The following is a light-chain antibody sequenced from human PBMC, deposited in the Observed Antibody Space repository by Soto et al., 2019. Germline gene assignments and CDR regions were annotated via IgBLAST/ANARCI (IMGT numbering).Light chain of an antibody. CDR3: QGYDSSPLLT. CDR1: QSVSSSY. CDR2: GAF. V-gene: IGKV3-20*01. J-gene: IGKJ5*01. Sequence: EMLLTQSPGTLSLSPWERATVSCRASQSVSSSYLAWYQQKPGQAPRLLIYGAFNRATGIPDRFSGSGSGTDFTLTISRLEPEDCAVYYCQGYDSSPLLTFGQGTRLEI.